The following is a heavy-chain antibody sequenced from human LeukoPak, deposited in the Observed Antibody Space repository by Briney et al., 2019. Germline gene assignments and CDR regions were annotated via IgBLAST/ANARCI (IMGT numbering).Heavy chain of an antibody. D-gene: IGHD4-11*01. CDR1: GGSISSSSYY. V-gene: IGHV4-39*01. Sequence: SETLSLTCTVSGGSISSSSYYWGWIRQPPGEGLEWIGSIYYSGSTYYNPSLKSRVTISVDTSKNQFSLKLSSVTAADTAVYYCARHPDHDYSNDGAFDISGQGTMVTVSS. J-gene: IGHJ3*02. CDR2: IYYSGST. CDR3: ARHPDHDYSNDGAFDI.